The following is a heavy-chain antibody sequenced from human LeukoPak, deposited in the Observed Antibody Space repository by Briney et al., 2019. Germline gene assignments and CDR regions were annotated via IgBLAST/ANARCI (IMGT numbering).Heavy chain of an antibody. V-gene: IGHV1-69*13. CDR3: ARGDFFDSAAREPFDV. CDR1: GGTFTYYA. Sequence: SVKVSCKTSGGTFTYYAYGWVRQAPGRGLEWMGDITPIFASTNFAQRFLGRLTFTADESSSTVYMELNSLRSEDTAIYYCARGDFFDSAAREPFDVGGQGTLVIVSS. CDR2: ITPIFAST. D-gene: IGHD3-22*01. J-gene: IGHJ3*01.